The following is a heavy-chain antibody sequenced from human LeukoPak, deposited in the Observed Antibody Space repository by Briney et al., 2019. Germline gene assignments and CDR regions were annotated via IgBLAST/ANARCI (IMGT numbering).Heavy chain of an antibody. CDR1: GGSFSGYY. V-gene: IGHV4-34*01. Sequence: KASETLSLTCAVYGGSFSGYYWNWIRQPPGKGLEWIGEINHGGITNYNLSLKSRVTISVDTSQNQFSLKLSSVTAADTGVYYCARVKREITLVRRVGRGYGYWGQGTLVTVSS. CDR2: INHGGIT. D-gene: IGHD3-10*01. J-gene: IGHJ4*02. CDR3: ARVKREITLVRRVGRGYGY.